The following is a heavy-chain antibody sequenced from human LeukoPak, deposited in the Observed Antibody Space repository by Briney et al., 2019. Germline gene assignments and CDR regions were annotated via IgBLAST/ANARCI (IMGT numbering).Heavy chain of an antibody. D-gene: IGHD3-10*01. Sequence: GGSLRLSCAASGFTFSNAWMSWVRQAPGKGLEWVGRIKRKTDGSTTDYTAPVKGRFTIERDDSKKTLYMQMNSLKNEGTAVYYCTTGPFDYYGSASYLANGMDVWGQGTTVTVSS. V-gene: IGHV3-15*01. CDR3: TTGPFDYYGSASYLANGMDV. CDR1: GFTFSNAW. CDR2: IKRKTDGSTT. J-gene: IGHJ6*02.